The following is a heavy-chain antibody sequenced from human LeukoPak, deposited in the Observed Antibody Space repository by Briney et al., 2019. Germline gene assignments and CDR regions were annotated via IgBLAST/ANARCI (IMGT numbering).Heavy chain of an antibody. CDR3: ARARGVGGNLNYFDY. D-gene: IGHD4-23*01. V-gene: IGHV4-39*07. Sequence: SETLSLTCTVSGGSISSSSYYWGWIRQPPGKGLEWIGSIYYSGSTYYNPSLKSRVTISVDTSKNQFSLKLSSVTAADTAVYYCARARGVGGNLNYFDYWGQGTLVTVSS. CDR1: GGSISSSSYY. J-gene: IGHJ4*02. CDR2: IYYSGST.